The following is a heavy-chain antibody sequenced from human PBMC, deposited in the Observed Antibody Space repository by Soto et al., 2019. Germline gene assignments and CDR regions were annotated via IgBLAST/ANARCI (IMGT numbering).Heavy chain of an antibody. Sequence: ASVKVSCKASGYTFTGYYMHWVRQAPGQGLEWMGWINPNSGGTNYAQKFQGRVTMTRDTSISTAYMELSRLRSDDTAVYYCARVFRIAARPMNYWGQGTLVTVSS. D-gene: IGHD6-6*01. CDR2: INPNSGGT. CDR1: GYTFTGYY. CDR3: ARVFRIAARPMNY. J-gene: IGHJ4*02. V-gene: IGHV1-2*02.